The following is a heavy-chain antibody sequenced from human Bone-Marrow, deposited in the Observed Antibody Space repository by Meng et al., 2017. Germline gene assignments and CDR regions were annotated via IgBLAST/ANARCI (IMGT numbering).Heavy chain of an antibody. D-gene: IGHD1-26*01. V-gene: IGHV6-1*01. J-gene: IGHJ5*02. CDR2: TYYRSKWYN. CDR3: ARDFSGRFHQ. CDR1: GDSVFSNSAA. Sequence: QVRLQLSGPRLGKPSQTLSLTCDISGDSVFSNSAAWNCIRPSPPGGLEVLGRTYYRSKWYNAYAVSVTSRITITPDTSKNQFSLQLHSVTPADTAVYYCARDFSGRFHQWGQGTLVTVSS.